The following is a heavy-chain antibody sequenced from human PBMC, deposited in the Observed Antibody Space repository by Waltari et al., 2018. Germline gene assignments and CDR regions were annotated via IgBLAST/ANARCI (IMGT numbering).Heavy chain of an antibody. D-gene: IGHD6-19*01. CDR2: ISSSSSYI. CDR3: ARAVIAVAGTWFDP. V-gene: IGHV3-21*01. CDR1: GFTFSSYS. J-gene: IGHJ5*02. Sequence: EVQLMESGGGLVKPGGSLRLSCAASGFTFSSYSMNWVRQAPGKGLEWVSSISSSSSYIYYADSVKGRFTISRDNAKNSLYLQMNSLRAEDTAVYYCARAVIAVAGTWFDPWGQGTLVTVSS.